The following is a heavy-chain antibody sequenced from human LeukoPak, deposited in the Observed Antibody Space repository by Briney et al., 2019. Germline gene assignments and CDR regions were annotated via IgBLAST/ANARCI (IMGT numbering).Heavy chain of an antibody. V-gene: IGHV3-30*04. D-gene: IGHD3-9*01. Sequence: AGRSLRLSCAASGFTFSSYAMHWVRQAPGKGLEWVAVISYDGSNKYYADSVKGRFTISRDNSKSTLYLLMNSLRAEDTAVYYCARGNILTGYSFDYWGQGTLVTVSS. CDR3: ARGNILTGYSFDY. CDR2: ISYDGSNK. CDR1: GFTFSSYA. J-gene: IGHJ4*02.